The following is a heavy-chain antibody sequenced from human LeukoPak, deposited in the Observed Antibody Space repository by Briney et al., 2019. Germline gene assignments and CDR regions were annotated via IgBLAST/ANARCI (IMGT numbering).Heavy chain of an antibody. CDR1: GFTVSSTY. CDR2: IYSNSAT. D-gene: IGHD6-13*01. V-gene: IGHV3-66*01. Sequence: GGSLRLSCAASGFTVSSTYMSWIRQAPGKGLEWVSIIYSNSATYYADSVKGRFTISRDNSKSTLYLQMNSLRAEDTAVYYCARMAGSSWFAYWGQGTLVTVSS. J-gene: IGHJ4*02. CDR3: ARMAGSSWFAY.